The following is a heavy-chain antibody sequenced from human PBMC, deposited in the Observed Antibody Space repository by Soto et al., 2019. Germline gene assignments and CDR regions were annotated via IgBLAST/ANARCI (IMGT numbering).Heavy chain of an antibody. J-gene: IGHJ6*02. D-gene: IGHD6-19*01. V-gene: IGHV4-59*01. CDR3: ARFQAVAGMHDYYYYYGMDV. Sequence: PWETLSLTCTVSGGSISSYYWSWIRQPPGKGLEWIGYIYYSGSTNYNPSLKSRVTISVDTSKNQFSLKLSSVTAADTAVYYCARFQAVAGMHDYYYYYGMDVWGQGTTVTVSS. CDR1: GGSISSYY. CDR2: IYYSGST.